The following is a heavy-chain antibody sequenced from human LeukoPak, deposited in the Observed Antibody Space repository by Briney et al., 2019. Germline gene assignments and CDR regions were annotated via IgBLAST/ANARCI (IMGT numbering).Heavy chain of an antibody. CDR3: ASLVEMATLWAFDI. CDR2: ISSSSSYI. J-gene: IGHJ3*02. CDR1: GFTFSSYS. Sequence: PGGSLRLSCAASGFTFSSYSMNWVRQAPGKGLEWVSSISSSSSYICYADSVKGRFTISRDNAKNSLYLQMNSLRAEDTAVYYCASLVEMATLWAFDIWGQGTMVTVSS. D-gene: IGHD5-24*01. V-gene: IGHV3-21*01.